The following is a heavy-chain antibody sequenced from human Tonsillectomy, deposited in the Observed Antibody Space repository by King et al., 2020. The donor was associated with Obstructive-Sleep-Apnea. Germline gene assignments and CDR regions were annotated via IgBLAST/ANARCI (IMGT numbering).Heavy chain of an antibody. CDR2: IYYSGST. D-gene: IGHD5-24*01. CDR1: GGSISSGDYY. Sequence: VQLQESGPGLVKPSQTLSLTCTVSGGSISSGDYYCNWIRQPPGKGLEWIGYIYYSGSTYYKPSLKSRVTISLDTSKNQFSLKVNSRTDADTAVYYCARKGKWLQSLPFDYWGQGTLVTVSA. CDR3: ARKGKWLQSLPFDY. V-gene: IGHV4-30-4*01. J-gene: IGHJ4*02.